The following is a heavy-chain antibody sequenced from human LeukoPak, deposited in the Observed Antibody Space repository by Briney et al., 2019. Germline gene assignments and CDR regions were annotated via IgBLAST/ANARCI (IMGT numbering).Heavy chain of an antibody. CDR2: ISHSGST. J-gene: IGHJ4*02. CDR1: GGSFSGYY. Sequence: KSSETLSLTCAVYGGSFSGYYWSWIRQPPGKGLEWIGEISHSGSTNYNPSLKSRVTISVDTSKNQFSLKLSSVTAADTAVYYCARVARARWLQFMEFGFDYWGQGTLVTVSS. V-gene: IGHV4-34*01. D-gene: IGHD5-24*01. CDR3: ARVARARWLQFMEFGFDY.